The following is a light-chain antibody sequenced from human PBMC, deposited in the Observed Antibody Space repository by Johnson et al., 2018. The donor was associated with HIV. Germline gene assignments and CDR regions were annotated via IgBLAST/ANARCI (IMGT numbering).Light chain of an antibody. CDR3: GIWDASLSPLYV. V-gene: IGLV1-51*02. CDR2: ENN. CDR1: SSNIGKNH. J-gene: IGLJ1*01. Sequence: QSVLTQPPSVSAAPGQKVTISCSGSSSNIGKNHVSWYQQFPGTAPKLLIYENNKRPSGIPDRFSGSKSGATATLGITGLQTGDEAYYYCGIWDASLSPLYVFGTGTTITVL.